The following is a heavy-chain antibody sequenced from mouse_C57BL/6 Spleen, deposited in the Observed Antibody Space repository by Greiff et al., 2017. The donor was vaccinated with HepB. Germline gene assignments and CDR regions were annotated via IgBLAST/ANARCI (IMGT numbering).Heavy chain of an antibody. CDR1: GFTFSSYG. CDR2: ISSGGSYT. D-gene: IGHD1-1*01. J-gene: IGHJ2*01. V-gene: IGHV5-6*02. Sequence: DVKLVESGGDLVKPGGSLKLSCAASGFTFSSYGMSWVRQTPDKRLEWVATISSGGSYTYYPDSVKGRFTISRDNAKNTLYLQMSSLKSEDTAMYYCARSSSLLDYWGQGTTLTVSS. CDR3: ARSSSLLDY.